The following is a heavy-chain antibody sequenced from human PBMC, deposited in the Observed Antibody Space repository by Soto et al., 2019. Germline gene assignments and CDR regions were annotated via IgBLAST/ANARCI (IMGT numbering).Heavy chain of an antibody. D-gene: IGHD3-3*01. CDR2: MNTNTGNT. CDR3: ARVVRFFGGHAGY. V-gene: IGHV1-8*01. CDR1: GYTFTECY. J-gene: IGHJ4*02. Sequence: ASVKVSCKTSGYTFTECYMNWVRQAPGQGLEWMGWMNTNTGNTGYAQKFQGRVTMTRDTSISTAYMELRRLRSEDTAVYYCARVVRFFGGHAGYWGQGTLVTVSS.